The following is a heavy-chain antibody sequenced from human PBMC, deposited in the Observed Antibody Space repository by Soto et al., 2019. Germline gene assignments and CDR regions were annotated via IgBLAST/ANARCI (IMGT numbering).Heavy chain of an antibody. CDR3: AKADCSGGSCYLGYYYYMDV. CDR1: GFTFSSYA. D-gene: IGHD2-15*01. J-gene: IGHJ6*03. CDR2: ISGSGGST. Sequence: GGSLRLSCAASGFTFSSYAMSWVRQAPGKGLEWVSAISGSGGSTYYADSVKGRFTISRDNSKNTLCLQMNSLRAEDTTVYYCAKADCSGGSCYLGYYYYMDVWGKGTTVTVSS. V-gene: IGHV3-23*01.